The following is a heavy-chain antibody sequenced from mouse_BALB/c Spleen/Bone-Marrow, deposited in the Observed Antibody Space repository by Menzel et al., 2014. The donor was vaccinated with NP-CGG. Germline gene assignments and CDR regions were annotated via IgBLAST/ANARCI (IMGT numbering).Heavy chain of an antibody. CDR1: GYTFTSYW. CDR3: TIYYRSFAY. J-gene: IGHJ3*01. V-gene: IGHV1S127*01. CDR2: IDPSDSYT. D-gene: IGHD2-14*01. Sequence: QVQLQQSGAELVKPGASVKMSYKASGYTFTSYWMHWVKQRPGQGLEWIGVIDPSDSYTSYNQKFKGKATLTVDTSSSTAYMQLSSLTSEDSAVYYCTIYYRSFAYWGQGTLVTVSA.